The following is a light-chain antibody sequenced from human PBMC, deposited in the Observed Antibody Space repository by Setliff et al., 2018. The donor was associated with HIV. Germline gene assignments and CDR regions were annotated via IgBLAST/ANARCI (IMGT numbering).Light chain of an antibody. J-gene: IGLJ2*01. Sequence: QSVLTQPASVSGSPGQSITISCTGTSSDIGGYNYVSWYQQHPGKAPKLMIYGVSYRPSGVSNRLSGSKSGNTASLTISGLQAEDEGDYYCSSYTSSSTHYVIFGGGTKVTVL. V-gene: IGLV2-14*03. CDR2: GVS. CDR1: SSDIGGYNY. CDR3: SSYTSSSTHYVI.